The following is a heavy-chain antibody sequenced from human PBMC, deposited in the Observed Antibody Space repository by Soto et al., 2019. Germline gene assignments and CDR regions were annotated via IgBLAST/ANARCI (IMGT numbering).Heavy chain of an antibody. D-gene: IGHD3-3*01. CDR3: AKATVDEWLLE. Sequence: GGSLRLSCAASGFTFSSYWMHWVRQAPGKGLVWVSRINSDGSSTSYADSVKGRFTISRDNAKNTLYLQMNSLRAEDTAVYYCAKATVDEWLLEWGQGTLVTVSS. CDR2: INSDGSST. J-gene: IGHJ1*01. V-gene: IGHV3-74*01. CDR1: GFTFSSYW.